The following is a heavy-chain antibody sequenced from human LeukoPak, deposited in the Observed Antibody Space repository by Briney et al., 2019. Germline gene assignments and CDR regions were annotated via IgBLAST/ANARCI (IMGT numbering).Heavy chain of an antibody. D-gene: IGHD3-3*01. CDR2: IYYSGST. CDR1: GGSISSYY. V-gene: IGHV4-59*01. J-gene: IGHJ3*02. Sequence: SETLSLICTVSGGSISSYYWSWIRQPPGKGLEWIGYIYYSGSTNYNPSLKSRVTISVDTSKNQFSLKLSSVTAADTAVYYCARTGFGFNFDIWGQGTMVTVSS. CDR3: ARTGFGFNFDI.